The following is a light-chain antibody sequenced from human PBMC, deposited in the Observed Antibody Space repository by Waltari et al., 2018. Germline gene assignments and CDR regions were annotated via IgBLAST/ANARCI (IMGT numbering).Light chain of an antibody. CDR3: CSYAGSYTYV. J-gene: IGLJ1*01. CDR2: DDN. Sequence: QSALAQPRSVSGSPGQSVTISCTGSSSNVGGYNYVSWYQQYPGQAPKLMLYDDNKRPSGVPHRFSGSKSGDTASLTISGLQAEDEADYYCCSYAGSYTYVFGTGTKVTV. V-gene: IGLV2-11*01. CDR1: SSNVGGYNY.